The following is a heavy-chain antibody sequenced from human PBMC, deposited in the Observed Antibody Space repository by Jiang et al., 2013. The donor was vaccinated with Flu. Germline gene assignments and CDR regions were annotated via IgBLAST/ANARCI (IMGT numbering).Heavy chain of an antibody. CDR3: ARRTALLYYYYGMDV. D-gene: IGHD5-18*01. V-gene: IGHV1-3*01. CDR1: GYTFTSYA. Sequence: SGAEVKKPGASVKVSCKASGYTFTSYAMHWVRQAPGQRLEWMGWINAGNGNTKYSQKFQGRVTITRDTSASTAYMELSSLRSEDTAVYYCARRTALLYYYYGMDVWGQGTTVTVSS. CDR2: INAGNGNT. J-gene: IGHJ6*02.